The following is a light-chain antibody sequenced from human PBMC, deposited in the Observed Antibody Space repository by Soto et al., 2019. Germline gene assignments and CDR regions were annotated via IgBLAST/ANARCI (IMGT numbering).Light chain of an antibody. J-gene: IGKJ1*01. Sequence: IPMTQSPSSLSASVGDRVTITCRASQSISSYLNWYQQKPGKAPKLLIYAASSLQSGVPSRFSGSGSGTDFTLTISSLQPEDFATYYCQQSYSTPRTFGQGTKVDNK. CDR3: QQSYSTPRT. V-gene: IGKV1-39*01. CDR2: AAS. CDR1: QSISSY.